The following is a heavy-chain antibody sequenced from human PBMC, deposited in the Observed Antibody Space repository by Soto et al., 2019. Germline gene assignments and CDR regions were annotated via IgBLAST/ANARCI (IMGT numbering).Heavy chain of an antibody. Sequence: SETLSLTCAISGDIVSSNSAAWNWIRQSPSRGLEWLGRTYYRSKWYSDYSVSVKSRININPDTSKNQFSLQLNSVTPEDTAVYYCARQQLLPYYYALDVWGQGTTVTVSS. CDR1: GDIVSSNSAA. V-gene: IGHV6-1*01. J-gene: IGHJ6*02. CDR3: ARQQLLPYYYALDV. CDR2: TYYRSKWYS. D-gene: IGHD6-13*01.